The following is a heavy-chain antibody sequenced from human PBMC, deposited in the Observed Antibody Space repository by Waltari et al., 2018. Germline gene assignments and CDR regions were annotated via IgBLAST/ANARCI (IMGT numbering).Heavy chain of an antibody. Sequence: QVQLMQSGAEVQKPGASVKVSCKASGYIFPNYYIQWVRQAPGRGPEWMGIINPQGGNTHYALNFLGRISITGDTLTSTVYLELTDLTSDDTAVYYCARRMSTAASTDFWGQGSLVTVSS. D-gene: IGHD2-15*01. CDR3: ARRMSTAASTDF. J-gene: IGHJ4*02. V-gene: IGHV1-46*01. CDR1: GYIFPNYY. CDR2: INPQGGNT.